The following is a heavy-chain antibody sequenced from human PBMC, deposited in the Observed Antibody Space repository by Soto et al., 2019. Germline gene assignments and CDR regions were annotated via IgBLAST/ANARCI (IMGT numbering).Heavy chain of an antibody. CDR1: GFSLTTDRVG. J-gene: IGHJ4*02. CDR2: IYWDDSK. V-gene: IGHV2-5*02. Sequence: QITLKESGPTLVKPTQTLTLTCTFSGFSLTTDRVGVGWIRQPPGEALEWLAVIYWDDSKTYRPSLESRLTITKDTSKNQVALTMINMDSLDTATYYCAHAYGGRSLYWGQGTLVTVSS. D-gene: IGHD1-26*01. CDR3: AHAYGGRSLY.